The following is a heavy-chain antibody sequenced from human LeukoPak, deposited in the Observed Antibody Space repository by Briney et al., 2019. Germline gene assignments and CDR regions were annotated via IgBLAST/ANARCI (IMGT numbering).Heavy chain of an antibody. CDR2: ISYDGSNK. CDR1: GFTFSSYG. Sequence: GGSLRLSCAASGFTFSSYGMHWVRQAPGKGLEWVAVISYDGSNKYYADSVKGRFTISRDNSKNTLYLQMNSLRAEDTAVYYCAKDYPNWGSVDYWGQGTLVTVPS. D-gene: IGHD7-27*01. V-gene: IGHV3-30*18. J-gene: IGHJ4*02. CDR3: AKDYPNWGSVDY.